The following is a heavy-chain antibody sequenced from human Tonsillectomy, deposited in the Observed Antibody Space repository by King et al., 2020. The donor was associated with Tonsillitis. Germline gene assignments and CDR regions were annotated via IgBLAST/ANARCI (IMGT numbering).Heavy chain of an antibody. D-gene: IGHD6-19*01. J-gene: IGHJ6*02. Sequence: VQLVQSGAEVKKPGASVKVSCKASGYTFTGYYIHCVRQAPGQGLEWMGWINPNSGGTNYAQKFQGRVTMTRDTSISTAYMELSRLRSDDTAVNYCARSQAVAGWGPYYYGMDVWGQGTTVTVSS. CDR3: ARSQAVAGWGPYYYGMDV. CDR2: INPNSGGT. V-gene: IGHV1-2*02. CDR1: GYTFTGYY.